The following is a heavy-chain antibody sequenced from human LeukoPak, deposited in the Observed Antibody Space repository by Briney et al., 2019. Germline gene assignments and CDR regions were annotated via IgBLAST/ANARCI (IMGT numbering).Heavy chain of an antibody. CDR2: INTDGSST. D-gene: IGHD1-1*01. CDR1: GFTFSSYW. CDR3: GTGPRNDGEDD. V-gene: IGHV3-74*01. J-gene: IGHJ4*02. Sequence: GGSLRLSCAAAGFTFSSYWMHWVRQAPGKGLVWVSRINTDGSSTNYADSVKGRFTISRDNAKNTLYLQMNSLRAEDSAVYYCGTGPRNDGEDDWGQGTLVTVSS.